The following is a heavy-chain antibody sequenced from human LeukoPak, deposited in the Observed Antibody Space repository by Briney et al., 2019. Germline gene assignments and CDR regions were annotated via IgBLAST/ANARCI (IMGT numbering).Heavy chain of an antibody. D-gene: IGHD6-19*01. CDR1: GASLSSSSYY. CDR3: ARGKWLPREIDY. J-gene: IGHJ4*02. V-gene: IGHV4-39*07. CDR2: IYYSGST. Sequence: SETLSLTCTVSGASLSSSSYYWGWIRQPPGKGLEWIGTIYYSGSTDYNPSLKSRITISVDSSKNQFSLKLTSVTAADTAMYHCARGKWLPREIDYWGQGTLVTVSS.